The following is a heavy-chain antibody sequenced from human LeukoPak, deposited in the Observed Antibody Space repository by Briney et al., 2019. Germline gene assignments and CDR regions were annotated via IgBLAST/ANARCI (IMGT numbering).Heavy chain of an antibody. CDR2: ISGDGGST. J-gene: IGHJ4*02. Sequence: GGSLRLSCAASGFSFSIYFMNWVRQAPGKELEWVSFISGDGGSTYYAESVKGRFTISRDNSKSTLHLQMNSLRADDTAVYYCAKDRGGSYGGFDYWGQGTLVTVSS. V-gene: IGHV3-23*01. D-gene: IGHD4-23*01. CDR3: AKDRGGSYGGFDY. CDR1: GFSFSIYF.